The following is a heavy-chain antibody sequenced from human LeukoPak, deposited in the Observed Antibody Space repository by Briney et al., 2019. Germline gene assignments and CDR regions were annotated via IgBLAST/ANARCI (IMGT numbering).Heavy chain of an antibody. J-gene: IGHJ4*02. CDR1: GYTLTGYY. CDR2: INPNSGGT. Sequence: GASVKVSCMASGYTLTGYYMHWMRQAPGQGLGWMGWINPNSGGTNYAQKFQGRVTMTRDTSISTASMELSRLRSDDTAVYYCARDSRSSWYSAFDYWGQGTLVTVSS. V-gene: IGHV1-2*02. CDR3: ARDSRSSWYSAFDY. D-gene: IGHD6-13*01.